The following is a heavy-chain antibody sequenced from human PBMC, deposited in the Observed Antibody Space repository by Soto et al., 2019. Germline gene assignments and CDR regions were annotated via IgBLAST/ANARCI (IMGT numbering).Heavy chain of an antibody. D-gene: IGHD3-3*01. Sequence: GGSLRLSCAASGFTFSSYAMSWVRQAPGKGLEWVSAISGSGGSTYYADSVKGRFTISRDNSKNTLYLQMNSLRAEDTAVYYCAKAGNWYYDLNWFDPWGQGTLVTVSS. CDR1: GFTFSSYA. J-gene: IGHJ5*02. V-gene: IGHV3-23*01. CDR3: AKAGNWYYDLNWFDP. CDR2: ISGSGGST.